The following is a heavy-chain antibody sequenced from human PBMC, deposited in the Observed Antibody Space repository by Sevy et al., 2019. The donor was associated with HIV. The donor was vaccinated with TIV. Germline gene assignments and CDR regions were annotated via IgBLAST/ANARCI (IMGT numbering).Heavy chain of an antibody. D-gene: IGHD6-13*01. V-gene: IGHV1-69*13. CDR1: GGTFSSYA. CDR2: IIPIFGTA. Sequence: ASVKVSCKASGGTFSSYAISWVRQAPGQGLEWMGGIIPIFGTANYAQKFQGRVTITADESTSTAYMGLSSLRCEDTAVYYCGRDNRAAAITGYYGMDVWGQGTTVTVSS. J-gene: IGHJ6*02. CDR3: GRDNRAAAITGYYGMDV.